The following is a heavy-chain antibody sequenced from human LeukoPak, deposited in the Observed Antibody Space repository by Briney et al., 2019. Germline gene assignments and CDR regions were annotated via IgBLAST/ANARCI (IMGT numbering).Heavy chain of an antibody. D-gene: IGHD6-19*01. CDR2: ISGSGGST. V-gene: IGHV3-23*01. J-gene: IGHJ5*02. Sequence: GGSMRLSCAASGFTFSSYAMSWVRQAPGKGLEWVSAISGSGGSTYYADSVKGRFTISRDNSKNTLYLQMNSLRAEDTAVYYCAKGYSSGWFNWFDPWGQGTLVTVSS. CDR1: GFTFSSYA. CDR3: AKGYSSGWFNWFDP.